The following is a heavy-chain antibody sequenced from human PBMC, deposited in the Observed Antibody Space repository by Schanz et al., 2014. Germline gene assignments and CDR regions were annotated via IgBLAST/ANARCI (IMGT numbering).Heavy chain of an antibody. Sequence: EVQLVASGGGLVQPGGSLRLSCAASGFAVDNYYMSCVRQAPGRGLEWVSYVSRSTPDIYYADSVKGRFTMSRDNAKNSVFLQMNGLRVEDTAVYYCVRERTNYGGNSYFFDHWGQGTLVTVSS. CDR2: VSRSTPDI. J-gene: IGHJ4*02. D-gene: IGHD2-21*02. CDR1: GFAVDNYY. CDR3: VRERTNYGGNSYFFDH. V-gene: IGHV3-48*01.